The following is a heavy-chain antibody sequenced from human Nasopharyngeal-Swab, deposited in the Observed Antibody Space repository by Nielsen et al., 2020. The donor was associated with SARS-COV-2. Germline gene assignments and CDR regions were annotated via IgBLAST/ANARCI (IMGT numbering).Heavy chain of an antibody. Sequence: GESLKISCAASGFTFGTYWMHWVRQAPGKGLEWVSRINSDGSSTGDADSVKGRFTVSRDNAKNTLNLQMNSLRAEDTAVYYCARGYAAMGFFDYWGQGTLVTVSS. D-gene: IGHD2-2*01. V-gene: IGHV3-74*01. CDR1: GFTFGTYW. J-gene: IGHJ4*02. CDR3: ARGYAAMGFFDY. CDR2: INSDGSST.